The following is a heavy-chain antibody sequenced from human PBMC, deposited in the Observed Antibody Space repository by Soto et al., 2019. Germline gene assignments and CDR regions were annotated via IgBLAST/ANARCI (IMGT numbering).Heavy chain of an antibody. D-gene: IGHD4-4*01. CDR1: GFTFTSSA. J-gene: IGHJ4*02. Sequence: SVKVSCKASGFTFTSSAVQWVRQARGQRLEWIGWIVVGSGNTNYAQKFQERVTITRDMSTSTAYMELSSLRSEDTAVYYCAADLSRRGVTTDFDDWGQGTLVTVSS. CDR2: IVVGSGNT. CDR3: AADLSRRGVTTDFDD. V-gene: IGHV1-58*01.